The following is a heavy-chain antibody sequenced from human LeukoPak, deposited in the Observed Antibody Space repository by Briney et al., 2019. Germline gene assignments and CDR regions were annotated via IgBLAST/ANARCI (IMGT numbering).Heavy chain of an antibody. J-gene: IGHJ4*02. V-gene: IGHV4-39*01. CDR2: IYYSGST. CDR1: GDSISSSGYY. D-gene: IGHD3-3*01. Sequence: PSETLSLTCTVSGDSISSSGYYWGWIRQPPGKGLEWIGNIYYSGSTYYNPSLKSRVTISVDTSKNQFSLKLSSVTAADTAVYYCARLLATADYTRFDYWGQGTLVTVSS. CDR3: ARLLATADYTRFDY.